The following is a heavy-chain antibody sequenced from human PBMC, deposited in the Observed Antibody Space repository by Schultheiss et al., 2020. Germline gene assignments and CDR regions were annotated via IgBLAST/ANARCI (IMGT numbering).Heavy chain of an antibody. CDR2: ISAYNGNT. V-gene: IGHV1-18*04. CDR3: LLDGSGMFQH. J-gene: IGHJ1*01. D-gene: IGHD3-10*01. Sequence: ASVKVSCKASGYTFTGYYMHWVRQAPGQGLEWMGWISAYNGNTNYAQKLQGRVTMTTDTSTSTAYMELSSLRSEDTAVYYCLLDGSGMFQHWGQGTLVTVSS. CDR1: GYTFTGYY.